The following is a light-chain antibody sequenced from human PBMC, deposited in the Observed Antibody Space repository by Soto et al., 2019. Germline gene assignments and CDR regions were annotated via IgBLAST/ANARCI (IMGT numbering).Light chain of an antibody. V-gene: IGKV3-11*01. CDR2: DAS. CDR1: QSVSSY. CDR3: QQRSNSPLT. Sequence: EIVLTQSPATLSLSPGERATLSCRASQSVSSYLDWYQQKPGQAPRLLIYDASNMPTGIPARFSGSGSGTDFTLTISSLEPEDFAVYYCQQRSNSPLTFGGGTKLEIK. J-gene: IGKJ4*01.